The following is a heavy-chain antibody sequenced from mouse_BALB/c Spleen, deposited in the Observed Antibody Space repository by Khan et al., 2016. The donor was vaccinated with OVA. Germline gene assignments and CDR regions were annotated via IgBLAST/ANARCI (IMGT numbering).Heavy chain of an antibody. J-gene: IGHJ2*01. CDR1: GYTFTSYV. V-gene: IGHV1S136*01. CDR2: IYPYNDDT. D-gene: IGHD2-14*01. Sequence: VQLQQSGPELVKPGASVKMSCKASGYTFTSYVMHWMRQKPGQGLEWIGYIYPYNDDTKYNEKFKGKATLTSDKSASIAYMELSSLTSEDSAVDYCAKNYRYDVYFDYWGQGTTLTVSS. CDR3: AKNYRYDVYFDY.